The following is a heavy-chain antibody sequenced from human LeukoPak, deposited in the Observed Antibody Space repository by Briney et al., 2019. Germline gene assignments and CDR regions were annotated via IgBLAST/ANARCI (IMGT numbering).Heavy chain of an antibody. CDR2: IKSKSDGGTT. V-gene: IGHV3-15*01. D-gene: IGHD3-9*01. CDR3: TTYDILTGYYRALWYFDY. CDR1: GFTFSNAW. J-gene: IGHJ4*02. Sequence: GGSLRLPCAASGFTFSNAWMSWVRQAPGKGLEWVGHIKSKSDGGTTDYAAPVKGRFTISRDDSKNTLYLQMNSVKTEDTAVYYCTTYDILTGYYRALWYFDYWGQGTLVSVSS.